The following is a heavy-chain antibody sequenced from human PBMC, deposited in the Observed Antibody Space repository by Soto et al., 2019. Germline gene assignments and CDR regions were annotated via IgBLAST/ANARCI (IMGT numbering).Heavy chain of an antibody. Sequence: SVKVPCKASGGTFSSYAISWVRQAPGQGREWMEGIIPIFGTPNYAQNSQGRVTITAKHSPNPAYMELSSLSSEDTAVYYCVRVLANDDYWCGDQARDDFDIWGQGTMVTVSS. V-gene: IGHV1-69*13. CDR1: GGTFSSYA. D-gene: IGHD3-3*01. CDR3: VRVLANDDYWCGDQARDDFDI. CDR2: IIPIFGTP. J-gene: IGHJ3*02.